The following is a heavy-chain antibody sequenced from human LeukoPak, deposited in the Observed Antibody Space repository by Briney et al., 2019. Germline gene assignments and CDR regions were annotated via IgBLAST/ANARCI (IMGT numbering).Heavy chain of an antibody. CDR3: ARQRTGTNGFDP. D-gene: IGHD1-7*01. J-gene: IGHJ5*02. V-gene: IGHV4-59*08. Sequence: NPSETLSLTCTVSGGSISSYYWSWIRQPPGKGLEWIGFIFYSGSTNYNPSLKSRVTISVDTSKNQFYLKLNSVTAADTAVYYCARQRTGTNGFDPWGQGTLVTVSS. CDR1: GGSISSYY. CDR2: IFYSGST.